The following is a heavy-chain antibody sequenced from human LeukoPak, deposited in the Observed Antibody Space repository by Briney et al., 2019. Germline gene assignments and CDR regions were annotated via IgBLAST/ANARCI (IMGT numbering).Heavy chain of an antibody. CDR1: GYTFTGYY. D-gene: IGHD3-16*01. CDR2: INPNSGGT. J-gene: IGHJ5*02. V-gene: IGHV1-2*02. Sequence: ASVKVSCKASGYTFTGYYMHWVRQAPGQGLEWMGWINPNSGGTNYAQKFQGRVTMTRDTSISTAYMELSRLRSDDMAVYYCARAPHSPFDWFDPWGQGTLVTVSS. CDR3: ARAPHSPFDWFDP.